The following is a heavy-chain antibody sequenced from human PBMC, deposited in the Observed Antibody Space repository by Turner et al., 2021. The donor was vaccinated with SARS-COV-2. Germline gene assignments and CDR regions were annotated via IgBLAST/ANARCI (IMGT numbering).Heavy chain of an antibody. D-gene: IGHD1-26*01. Sequence: QVQLQESGPGLVRPAETLSLTCTVSDDSISSKPWSWIRQSPGRGLEWIGYFYKIGSIDYNPTLTSRVTISVDTSKNQLSLNLISVTAADAAVYYCARHQGSASGYDHGMNVWGQGTAVIVSS. CDR2: FYKIGSI. V-gene: IGHV4-59*08. CDR3: ARHQGSASGYDHGMNV. J-gene: IGHJ6*02. CDR1: DDSISSKP.